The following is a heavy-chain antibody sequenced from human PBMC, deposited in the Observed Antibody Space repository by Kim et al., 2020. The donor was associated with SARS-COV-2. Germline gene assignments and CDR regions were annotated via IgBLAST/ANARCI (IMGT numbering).Heavy chain of an antibody. CDR3: ASGGIDGSPYAEYFHH. V-gene: IGHV3-30-3*01. Sequence: GSLRLSCAASGFTFSRYAIHWVRQAPGKGLEWVAVISYDENTKYYADSVKGRFTISRDNFKNTLSLQMNSLRTEDTAVYYCASGGIDGSPYAEYFHHWGQGSLVTVSS. CDR1: GFTFSRYA. J-gene: IGHJ1*01. D-gene: IGHD1-26*01. CDR2: ISYDENTK.